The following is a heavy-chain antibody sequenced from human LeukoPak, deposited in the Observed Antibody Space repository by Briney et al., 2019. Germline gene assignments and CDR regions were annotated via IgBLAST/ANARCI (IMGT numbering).Heavy chain of an antibody. J-gene: IGHJ4*02. D-gene: IGHD6-19*01. V-gene: IGHV3-7*01. CDR1: GFTVSSNY. CDR2: IKPDGSEK. CDR3: ASHSSGWFG. Sequence: GGSLRLSCAASGFTVSSNYMSWVRQAPGKGLEWVANIKPDGSEKYYVASVTGRFTISRDNAKNSLYLQMNSLRADDTAVYYCASHSSGWFGWGQGTLVTVSS.